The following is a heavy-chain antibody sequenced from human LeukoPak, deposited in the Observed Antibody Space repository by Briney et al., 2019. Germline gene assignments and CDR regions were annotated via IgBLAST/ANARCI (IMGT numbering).Heavy chain of an antibody. J-gene: IGHJ5*02. Sequence: GGSLRLTCATAGFTFSTFGIHWVRQTPGKGLEWAAAIQSDGSKQYYGDSVKGRFTISRDSSKNTVYLQMNSLRDEDTAVYYCARDVDTSSHSSQLDPWGQGTLVTVSS. V-gene: IGHV3-33*01. CDR1: GFTFSTFG. D-gene: IGHD5-18*01. CDR3: ARDVDTSSHSSQLDP. CDR2: IQSDGSKQ.